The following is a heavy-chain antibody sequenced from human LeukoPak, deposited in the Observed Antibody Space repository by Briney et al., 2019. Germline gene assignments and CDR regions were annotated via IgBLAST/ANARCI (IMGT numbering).Heavy chain of an antibody. D-gene: IGHD6-13*01. J-gene: IGHJ6*03. Sequence: GASVKVSCKASGYTFTGYYMHWVRQAPGQGLEWMGRINPNSGGTNYAQKSQSRGTITRDTSISTAYMELSRLRSHEPSLSYRSRVPSIAAAPYYMDVWGKGTTVTVSS. CDR3: SRVPSIAAAPYYMDV. CDR1: GYTFTGYY. V-gene: IGHV1-2*06. CDR2: INPNSGGT.